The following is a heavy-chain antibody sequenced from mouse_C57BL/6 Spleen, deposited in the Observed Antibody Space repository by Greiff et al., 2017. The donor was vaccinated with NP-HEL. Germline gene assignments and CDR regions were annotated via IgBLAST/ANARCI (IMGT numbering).Heavy chain of an antibody. D-gene: IGHD2-5*01. Sequence: EVQLQQSGTVLARPGASVKMSCKTSGYTFTSYWMHWVKQRPGQGLEWIGAIYPGNSDTSYNQKFKGKAKLTAVTSASTAYMELSSLTNEDSAVYYCTRDDYSNYYFDYWSQGTTLTVSS. CDR3: TRDDYSNYYFDY. J-gene: IGHJ2*01. CDR2: IYPGNSDT. V-gene: IGHV1-5*01. CDR1: GYTFTSYW.